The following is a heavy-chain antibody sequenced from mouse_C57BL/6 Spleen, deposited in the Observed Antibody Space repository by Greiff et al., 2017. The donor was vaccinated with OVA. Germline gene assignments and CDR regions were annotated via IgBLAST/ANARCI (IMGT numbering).Heavy chain of an antibody. Sequence: VQLQESGAELVKPGASVKLSCKASGYTFTEYSIHWVKQRSGQGLEWIGWFYPGSGSIKYNEKFKDKATLTADKSSSTVYMELSRLTSEDSAVYFCARHEECGYYSYYYAMDYWGQGTSVTVSS. J-gene: IGHJ4*01. CDR3: ARHEECGYYSYYYAMDY. D-gene: IGHD2-3*01. CDR2: FYPGSGSI. V-gene: IGHV1-62-2*01. CDR1: GYTFTEYS.